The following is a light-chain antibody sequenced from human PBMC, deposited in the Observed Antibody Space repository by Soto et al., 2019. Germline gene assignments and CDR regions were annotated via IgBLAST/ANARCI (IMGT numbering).Light chain of an antibody. CDR1: QSVSSNY. CDR3: QHYGSSLSIT. Sequence: ESVLTQSPGTLSLSPGERATLSCRASQSVSSNYLAWYQHKPGQAPRLLIYGASSRATGIPDRFSGSGSGTDFTLTISRLEPEDFAVYYCQHYGSSLSITFGQGTRLETK. V-gene: IGKV3-20*01. J-gene: IGKJ5*01. CDR2: GAS.